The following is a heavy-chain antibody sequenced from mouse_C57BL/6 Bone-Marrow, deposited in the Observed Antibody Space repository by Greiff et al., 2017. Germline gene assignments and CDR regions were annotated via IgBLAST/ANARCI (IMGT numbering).Heavy chain of an antibody. Sequence: EVQLQQSGAELVKPGASVKLSCTASGFNIKDYYMHWVKQRPEQGLEWIGRIDPEDGDTKYAPKFQGKATITADTSSNTAYLQLSSLTSEDTAVYYSCRDSGYDGCDMDYWGQGTTLTVSS. J-gene: IGHJ2*01. CDR2: IDPEDGDT. V-gene: IGHV14-2*01. CDR1: GFNIKDYY. CDR3: CRDSGYDGCDMDY. D-gene: IGHD2-2*01.